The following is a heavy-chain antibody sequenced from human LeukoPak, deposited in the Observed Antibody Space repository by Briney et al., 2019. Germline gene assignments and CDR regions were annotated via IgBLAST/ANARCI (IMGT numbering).Heavy chain of an antibody. D-gene: IGHD3-10*01. V-gene: IGHV3-48*01. CDR2: MSSNSNPI. J-gene: IGHJ6*02. Sequence: SGGSLRLSCAASGFTFSSYSMNWVSQAPGKGREGVLYMSSNSNPIHYAEAPKGRFPVSRDNAKNSLYLQMNSLRAEDTAVYYCARDPMFRGVMSPRYEDYGIDVWGQGTPVTVSS. CDR1: GFTFSSYS. CDR3: ARDPMFRGVMSPRYEDYGIDV.